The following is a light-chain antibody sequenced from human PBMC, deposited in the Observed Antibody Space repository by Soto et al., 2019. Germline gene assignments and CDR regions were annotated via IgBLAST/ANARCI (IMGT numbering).Light chain of an antibody. V-gene: IGKV3-20*01. CDR1: QSVSSSY. CDR2: GAS. J-gene: IGKJ2*01. Sequence: EIVLTQSPGTLSLSPGERATLSCRASQSVSSSYLAWYQQKPGQAPRLLLYGASSRATGIPDRFSGSGSGTDFTLNISRLEPDAFAVYYCQQYGSSPVTFGHGKKLQIK. CDR3: QQYGSSPVT.